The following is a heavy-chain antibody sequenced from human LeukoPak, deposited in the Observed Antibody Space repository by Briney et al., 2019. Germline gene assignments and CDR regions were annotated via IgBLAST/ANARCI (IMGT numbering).Heavy chain of an antibody. CDR2: ISWNSGII. J-gene: IGHJ4*02. CDR1: GFTFDDDA. V-gene: IGHV3-9*01. D-gene: IGHD2-2*01. Sequence: GGSLRLSCAASGFTFDDDAMHWVRQAPGKGLEWVSGISWNSGIIGYADSVKGRFTISRDNAKNSLYLQLNSLRAEDTALYYCAKDRYSSSSYSDFDYWGQGTLVTVSS. CDR3: AKDRYSSSSYSDFDY.